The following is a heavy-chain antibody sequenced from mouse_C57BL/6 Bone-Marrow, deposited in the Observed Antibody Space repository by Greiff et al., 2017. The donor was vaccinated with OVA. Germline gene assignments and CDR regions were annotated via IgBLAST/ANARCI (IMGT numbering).Heavy chain of an antibody. J-gene: IGHJ4*01. CDR3: ARKGYYYGSPDY. Sequence: VQLQQPGAELVKPGASVKMSCKASGYTFTSYWITWVKQRPGQGLEWIGDIYPGSGSTNYNEKFKSKATLTVDTSSSTAYMQLSSLTSEDSAVYYCARKGYYYGSPDYWGQGTSVTVSS. D-gene: IGHD1-1*01. CDR1: GYTFTSYW. V-gene: IGHV1-55*01. CDR2: IYPGSGST.